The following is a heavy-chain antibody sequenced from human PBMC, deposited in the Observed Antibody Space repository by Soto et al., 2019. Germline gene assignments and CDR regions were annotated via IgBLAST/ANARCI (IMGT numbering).Heavy chain of an antibody. J-gene: IGHJ4*02. CDR3: AREYNSGSSLDY. CDR2: ISGYNGNT. D-gene: IGHD6-19*01. CDR1: GYTFTNNG. Sequence: SVKVSCKASGYTFTNNGGRWVRQAPGQGLQWMGWISGYNGNTNYAQNLQGRVTMTTDKSTSTAYMELRSLRPDDTAMYYCAREYNSGSSLDYWGQGTQVTVSS. V-gene: IGHV1-18*01.